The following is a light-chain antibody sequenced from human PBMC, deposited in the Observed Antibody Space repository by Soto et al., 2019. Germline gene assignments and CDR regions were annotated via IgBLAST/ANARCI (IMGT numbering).Light chain of an antibody. CDR1: SSDVGGYNY. CDR3: SSYTSSSLYV. Sequence: QSALTQPASVSGSPGQSITISCTGTSSDVGGYNYVSWYQQHPGKARKLMIYDVSNRPSGVSNRFSGSKSGNTASLTISGLQAEDEADYYCSSYTSSSLYVFGTGTQLTVL. J-gene: IGLJ1*01. V-gene: IGLV2-14*01. CDR2: DVS.